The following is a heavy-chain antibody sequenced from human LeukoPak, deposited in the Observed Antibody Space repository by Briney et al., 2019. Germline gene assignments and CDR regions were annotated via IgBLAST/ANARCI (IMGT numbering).Heavy chain of an antibody. CDR3: VQRGGLDY. V-gene: IGHV3-30*04. CDR1: GFTFRSFA. D-gene: IGHD3-16*01. J-gene: IGHJ4*02. Sequence: GGSLRLSCAASGFTFRSFAMHWVRQAPGKGLEWVAIISHDGTDKYYADSVKGRFTISRDNSKNALHLQMNSLRIEDTAVYYCVQRGGLDYWGQGTLVTVSS. CDR2: ISHDGTDK.